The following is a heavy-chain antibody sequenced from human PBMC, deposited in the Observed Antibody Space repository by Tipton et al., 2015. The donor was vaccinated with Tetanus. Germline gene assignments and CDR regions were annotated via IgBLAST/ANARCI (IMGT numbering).Heavy chain of an antibody. Sequence: TLSLTCNVSGASMSSSSYYWDWVRQPPGKGLEWIGSIYYSGSSHYNPSLESRVTISLDTSRNQFSLNLTSVTAADTAVYYCARHLTYTYTSRYFDYWGLGTLVTVSS. CDR2: IYYSGSS. J-gene: IGHJ4*02. D-gene: IGHD5-18*01. V-gene: IGHV4-39*01. CDR3: ARHLTYTYTSRYFDY. CDR1: GASMSSSSYY.